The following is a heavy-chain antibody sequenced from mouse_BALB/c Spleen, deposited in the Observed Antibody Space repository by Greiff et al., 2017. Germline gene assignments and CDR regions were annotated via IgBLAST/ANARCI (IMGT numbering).Heavy chain of an antibody. D-gene: IGHD1-1*01. CDR3: ARPLITTVVGDWYFDV. CDR1: GFTFSSYG. Sequence: VQLKQSGGDLVKPGGSLKLSCAASGFTFSSYGMSWVRQTPDKRLEWVATISSGGSYTYYPDSVKGRFTISRDNAKNTLYLQMSSLKSEDTAMYYCARPLITTVVGDWYFDVWGAGTTVTVSS. J-gene: IGHJ1*01. V-gene: IGHV5-6*01. CDR2: ISSGGSYT.